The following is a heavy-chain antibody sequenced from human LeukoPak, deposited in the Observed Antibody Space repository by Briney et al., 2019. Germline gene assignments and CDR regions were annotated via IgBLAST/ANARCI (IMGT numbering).Heavy chain of an antibody. J-gene: IGHJ6*03. CDR2: INWNGGST. CDR3: ARATCSSTSCYRNYYYYYMDV. V-gene: IGHV3-20*04. CDR1: GFTFDDYG. Sequence: GSLGLSCAASGFTFDDYGMSWVRQAPGKGLEWVSGINWNGGSTGYADSVKGRFTISRDNAKNSLYLQMDSLRAEDTALYYCARATCSSTSCYRNYYYYYMDVWGKGTTVTVSS. D-gene: IGHD2-2*02.